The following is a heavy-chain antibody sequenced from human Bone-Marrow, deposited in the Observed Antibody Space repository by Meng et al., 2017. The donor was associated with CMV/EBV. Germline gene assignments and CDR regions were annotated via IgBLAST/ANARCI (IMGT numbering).Heavy chain of an antibody. CDR1: GFTFSSYW. D-gene: IGHD2-2*01. J-gene: IGHJ4*02. V-gene: IGHV3-74*01. Sequence: GGSLRLSCAASGFTFSSYWMHWVRQAPGKGLVWVSRINSDGSSTSYADSVKGRFTISRDNAKHTLYLQMNSLRAEDTAVYYCARDESCSSTSCYGLGFDYWGQGHLVNVAS. CDR3: ARDESCSSTSCYGLGFDY. CDR2: INSDGSST.